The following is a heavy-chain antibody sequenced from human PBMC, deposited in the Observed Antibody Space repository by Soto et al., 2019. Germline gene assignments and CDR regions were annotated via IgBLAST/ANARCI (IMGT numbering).Heavy chain of an antibody. J-gene: IGHJ4*02. CDR3: TKDIGSSWYGIFHY. CDR2: INSDGSST. D-gene: IGHD6-13*01. V-gene: IGHV3-74*03. Sequence: GGSLRLSCAASGLSFSNTWMHWVRQAPGKGLVWVSHINSDGSSTTYADSVRGRFTISRDNAKNSLYLQMNSLRAEDTAFYYCTKDIGSSWYGIFHYWGQGAQVTVSS. CDR1: GLSFSNTW.